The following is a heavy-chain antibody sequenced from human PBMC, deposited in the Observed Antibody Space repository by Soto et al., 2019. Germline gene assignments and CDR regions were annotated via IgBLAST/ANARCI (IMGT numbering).Heavy chain of an antibody. CDR1: GGTFSSYA. CDR2: IIPIFGTA. D-gene: IGHD4-17*01. Sequence: ASVKVSCKASGGTFSSYAISWVRQAPGQGLEWMGGIIPIFGTANYAQKFQGRVTITADESTSTAYMELRSLRSDDTAVYYCARVPVTEDFFDYWGQGTLVTVSS. CDR3: ARVPVTEDFFDY. J-gene: IGHJ4*02. V-gene: IGHV1-69*01.